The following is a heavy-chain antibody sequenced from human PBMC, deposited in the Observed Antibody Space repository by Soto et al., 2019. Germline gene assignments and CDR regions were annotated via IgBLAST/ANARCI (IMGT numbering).Heavy chain of an antibody. CDR3: AREAGYCSGGSCYRDFDY. J-gene: IGHJ4*02. V-gene: IGHV4-59*01. CDR1: GGSISSYY. Sequence: SETQSLTCTVSGGSISSYYWSWIRQPPGKGLEWIGYIYYSGSTNYNPSLKSRVTISVDTSKNQFSLKLSSVTAADTAVYYCAREAGYCSGGSCYRDFDYWGQGTLVTVSS. CDR2: IYYSGST. D-gene: IGHD2-15*01.